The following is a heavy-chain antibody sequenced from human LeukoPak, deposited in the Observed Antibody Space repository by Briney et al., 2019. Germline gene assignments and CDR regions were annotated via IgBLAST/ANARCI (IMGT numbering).Heavy chain of an antibody. V-gene: IGHV4-39*01. J-gene: IGHJ1*01. D-gene: IGHD2-2*02. CDR1: GGSLSSSSYY. CDR3: ARVVPAAIGYYQH. CDR2: IYYSGST. Sequence: SETLSLTCTVSGGSLSSSSYYWGWIRQPPGKGLDWIGSIYYSGSTYYNPSLKSRVTISVDTSKNQFSLKLKDVTAADTAVYYCARVVPAAIGYYQHWGQGTLVTVSS.